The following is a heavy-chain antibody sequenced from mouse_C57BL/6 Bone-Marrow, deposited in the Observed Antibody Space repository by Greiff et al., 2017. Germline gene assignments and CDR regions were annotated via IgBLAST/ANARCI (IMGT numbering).Heavy chain of an antibody. CDR3: AIEITAGITTPDWFAY. D-gene: IGHD1-2*01. V-gene: IGHV14-3*01. CDR1: GFNIKNTY. J-gene: IGHJ3*01. CDR2: IDPANGNT. Sequence: VQLQQSVAELVRPGASVKLSCTASGFNIKNTYMHWVKQSPEQSLEWIGRIDPANGNTKYAPKFQGKATITVDTSSNTAYLQLSSLTSEDTAMYYCAIEITAGITTPDWFAYWGQGTLVTVSA.